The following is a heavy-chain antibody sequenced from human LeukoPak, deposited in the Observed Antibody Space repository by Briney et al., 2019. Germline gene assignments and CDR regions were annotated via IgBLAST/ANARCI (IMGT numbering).Heavy chain of an antibody. CDR2: ISSSGSNS. V-gene: IGHV3-23*01. J-gene: IGHJ4*02. CDR3: AKNFGSGNYRSFDY. CDR1: GFTFSSNA. D-gene: IGHD3-10*01. Sequence: GGSLRLSCAASGFTFSSNAMSWVRQAPGKGLEWVSVISSSGSNSYYADSVKGRFTISRDNSKNTLYLQMNSLRAEDTATYYCAKNFGSGNYRSFDYWGQGTLVTVSS.